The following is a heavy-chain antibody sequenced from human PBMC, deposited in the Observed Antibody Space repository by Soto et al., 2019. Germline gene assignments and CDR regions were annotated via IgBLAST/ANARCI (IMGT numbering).Heavy chain of an antibody. J-gene: IGHJ4*01. V-gene: IGHV1-69*02. CDR2: IIPIVALE. CDR3: AGPMKCSGGSCNFAYYNY. D-gene: IGHD2-15*01. CDR1: GGTFSSYS. Sequence: QVQLVQSGAEVKKPGSSVKVSCKASGGTFSSYSISWVRQAPGQGLEWLGRIIPIVALENYAQQFQARVLITAVNCTSPVYMYVSSLRSEATAVYYRAGPMKCSGGSCNFAYYNYWGERALVTLSS.